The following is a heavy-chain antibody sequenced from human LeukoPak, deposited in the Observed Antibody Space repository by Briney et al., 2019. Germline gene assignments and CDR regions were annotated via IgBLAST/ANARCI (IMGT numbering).Heavy chain of an antibody. CDR3: ARRPPGYYYGMDV. CDR2: IYYSGST. V-gene: IGHV4-59*08. Sequence: PSETLSLTCTVSGGSISSYYWSWIRQPPGKGLEWIGYIYYSGSTNYNPSLKSRVTISVDTSKNQFSLKLSSVTAADTAVYYCARRPPGYYYGMDVWGQGTTVTVSS. CDR1: GGSISSYY. J-gene: IGHJ6*02.